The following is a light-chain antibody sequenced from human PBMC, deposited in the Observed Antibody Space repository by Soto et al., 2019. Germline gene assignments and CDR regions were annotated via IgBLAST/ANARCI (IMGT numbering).Light chain of an antibody. J-gene: IGKJ2*01. CDR2: GAS. V-gene: IGKV3-20*01. CDR3: QQYGSSPYT. CDR1: QSVSSSY. Sequence: EIVLTQSPGTLSLSPGEGATLSCRASQSVSSSYLAWYQQKPGQAPRLLIYGASSRATNIPDRFSGSGSGTDFTLTISRLDPGDFAVYYCQQYGSSPYTFGQGTKLEIK.